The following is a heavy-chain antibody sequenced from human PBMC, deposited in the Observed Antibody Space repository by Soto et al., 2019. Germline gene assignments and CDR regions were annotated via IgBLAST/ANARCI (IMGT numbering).Heavy chain of an antibody. Sequence: QVQLVESGGGVVQPGRSPRLSCAASGFTFSSYGMHWVRQAPGKGLEWVAVIWYDGSNKYYADSVKGRFTISRDNSKNTLYLQMNSLRAEETAVYYCARELGGWLDYWGQGTLVTVSS. J-gene: IGHJ4*02. CDR3: ARELGGWLDY. V-gene: IGHV3-33*01. D-gene: IGHD6-19*01. CDR1: GFTFSSYG. CDR2: IWYDGSNK.